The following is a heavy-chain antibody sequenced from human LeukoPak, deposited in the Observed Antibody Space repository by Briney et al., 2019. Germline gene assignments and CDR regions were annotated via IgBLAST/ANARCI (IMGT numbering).Heavy chain of an antibody. CDR3: AREGAGIAVAELMWDAGIGAFDI. CDR2: TYYRSKWYN. J-gene: IGHJ3*02. D-gene: IGHD6-19*01. V-gene: IGHV6-1*01. Sequence: SQTLSLTCAISGDSVSSNSAAWNWIRQSPSRGLEWLGRTYYRSKWYNDYAVSVKSRITINPDTSKNQFSLQLNSVTPEDTAVYYCAREGAGIAVAELMWDAGIGAFDIWGQGTMVTVSS. CDR1: GDSVSSNSAA.